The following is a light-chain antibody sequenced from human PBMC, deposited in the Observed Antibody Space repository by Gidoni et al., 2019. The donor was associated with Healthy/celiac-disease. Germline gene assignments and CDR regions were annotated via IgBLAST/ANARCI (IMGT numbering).Light chain of an antibody. Sequence: QSALTQPAYVSGSPGQSITISCPGTSSDVGGYNYVSWYQQHPGKAPKLMIYDVSNRPSGVSNRFSGSKSGNTASLTISGLQAEDEADYYCSSYTSSSILYVFGTGTKVTVL. J-gene: IGLJ1*01. V-gene: IGLV2-14*01. CDR1: SSDVGGYNY. CDR2: DVS. CDR3: SSYTSSSILYV.